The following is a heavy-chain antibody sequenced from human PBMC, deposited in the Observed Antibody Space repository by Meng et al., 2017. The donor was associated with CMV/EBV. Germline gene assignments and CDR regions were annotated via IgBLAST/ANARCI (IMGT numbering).Heavy chain of an antibody. J-gene: IGHJ2*01. CDR3: ARGGWGVIQNWYFDL. CDR1: GFTFSSYA. D-gene: IGHD3-16*02. V-gene: IGHV3-30*04. Sequence: GESLKISCAASGFTFSSYAMHWVRQAPGKGLEWVAVISYDGSNKYYADSVKGRFTISRDNSKNTLYLQMNSLRAEDTAVYYCARGGWGVIQNWYFDLWGRGTLVTVS. CDR2: ISYDGSNK.